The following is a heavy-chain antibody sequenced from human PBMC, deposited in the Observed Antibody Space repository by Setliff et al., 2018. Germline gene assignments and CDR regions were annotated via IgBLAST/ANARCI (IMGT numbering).Heavy chain of an antibody. Sequence: ASVKVSCKASGYTFTGYYMHWVRQAPGQGLEWMGWINPDSGGTNYAQKFQGRVTMTRDTSISTAYMELSRLRSDDTAVYYCARGTVRGVSIDYWGQGTLVTVSS. V-gene: IGHV1-2*02. CDR1: GYTFTGYY. CDR2: INPDSGGT. D-gene: IGHD3-10*01. CDR3: ARGTVRGVSIDY. J-gene: IGHJ4*02.